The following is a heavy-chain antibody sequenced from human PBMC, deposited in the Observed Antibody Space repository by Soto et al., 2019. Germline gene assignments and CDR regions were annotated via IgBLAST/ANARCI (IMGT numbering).Heavy chain of an antibody. CDR3: AKDLLRAAAGVYYYYGMDV. J-gene: IGHJ6*02. CDR1: GFTFSGYG. CDR2: ISYDGSNK. V-gene: IGHV3-30*02. Sequence: PGGSLRLSCAASGFTFSGYGMHWVRQAPGKGLEWVAFISYDGSNKYYADSVKGRFTISRDNSKNTLYLQMNSLRAEDTAVYYCAKDLLRAAAGVYYYYGMDVWGQGTTVTVSS. D-gene: IGHD6-13*01.